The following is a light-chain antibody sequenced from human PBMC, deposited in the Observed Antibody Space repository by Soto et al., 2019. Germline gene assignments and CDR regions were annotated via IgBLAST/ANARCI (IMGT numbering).Light chain of an antibody. CDR3: QQYGSSPPIT. CDR2: GAS. V-gene: IGKV3-20*01. CDR1: QSVSSTY. J-gene: IGKJ5*01. Sequence: EIVLTQSPGTLSLSPGERATLSCRASQSVSSTYLAWYQQQPGQAPRLLIYGASSRATGIPDRFIGSGSGTDFTLTISRLEPEDFAVYYCQQYGSSPPITFGQGTRLEIK.